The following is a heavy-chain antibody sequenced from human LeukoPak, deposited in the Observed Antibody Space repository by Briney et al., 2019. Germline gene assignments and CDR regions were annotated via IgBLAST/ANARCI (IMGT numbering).Heavy chain of an antibody. J-gene: IGHJ4*02. CDR1: GFTFSSYS. D-gene: IGHD2-21*02. Sequence: PGGSLRLSCAASGFTFSSYSMNWVRQAPGKGLEWVSYISSSGSTIYYADSVKGRFTISRDNAKNSLFLQVNSLRADDTAVYYCARALGDCYFDYWGQGTLVTVSS. V-gene: IGHV3-48*04. CDR2: ISSSGSTI. CDR3: ARALGDCYFDY.